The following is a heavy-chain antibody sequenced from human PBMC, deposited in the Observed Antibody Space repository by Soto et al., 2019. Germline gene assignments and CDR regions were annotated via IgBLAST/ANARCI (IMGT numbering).Heavy chain of an antibody. V-gene: IGHV4-39*07. CDR2: IYYSGST. CDR1: GGSISSSSYY. Sequence: PSETLSLTCTVSGGSISSSSYYWGWIRQPPGKGLEWIGSIYYSGSTNYNPSLKSRVTISVDTSKNQFSLKLNSVTAADTAVYYCARDLWGYCGTDCYPLDVWGQGTTVTVSS. D-gene: IGHD2-21*02. J-gene: IGHJ6*02. CDR3: ARDLWGYCGTDCYPLDV.